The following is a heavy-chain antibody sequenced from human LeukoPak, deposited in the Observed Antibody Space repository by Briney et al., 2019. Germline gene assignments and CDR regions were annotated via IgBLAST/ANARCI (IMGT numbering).Heavy chain of an antibody. J-gene: IGHJ5*02. CDR3: ASLHSNNWVLDP. CDR2: IYYSGST. V-gene: IGHV4-59*08. D-gene: IGHD6-13*01. CDR1: GGSISSYY. Sequence: SETLSLTCTVSGGSISSYYWSWIRQPPGKGLEWIGYIYYSGSTNYNPSLKSRVTISVDTSKNQFSLKLSSLTAADTAVYYCASLHSNNWVLDPWGQGTLVTVSS.